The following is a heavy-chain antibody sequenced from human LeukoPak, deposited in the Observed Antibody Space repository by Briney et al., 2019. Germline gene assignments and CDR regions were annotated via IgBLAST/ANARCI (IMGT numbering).Heavy chain of an antibody. Sequence: ASVKVSCKASGYTFTGYYMHWVRRAPGQGLEWMGWINPNSGGTNYAQKFQGRVTMTRDTSISTAYMELSRLRSDDTAVYYCASNRGYCSSTSCRMGYDAFDIWGQGTMVTVSS. V-gene: IGHV1-2*02. CDR2: INPNSGGT. J-gene: IGHJ3*02. D-gene: IGHD2-2*01. CDR3: ASNRGYCSSTSCRMGYDAFDI. CDR1: GYTFTGYY.